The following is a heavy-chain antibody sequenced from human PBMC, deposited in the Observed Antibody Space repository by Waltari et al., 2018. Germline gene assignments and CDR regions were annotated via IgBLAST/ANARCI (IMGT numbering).Heavy chain of an antibody. D-gene: IGHD6-13*01. J-gene: IGHJ4*02. CDR1: GFPFSSYA. CDR3: AREAAAGGFDY. V-gene: IGHV3-30-3*01. Sequence: QVQLVESGGGVVQPGRSLRLSCAASGFPFSSYAMPWARQAPGKGLEWVAVIAYDGSNKYYADSVKGRFTISRDNSKNTLYLQMNSLRAEDTAVYYCAREAAAGGFDYWGQGTLVTVSS. CDR2: IAYDGSNK.